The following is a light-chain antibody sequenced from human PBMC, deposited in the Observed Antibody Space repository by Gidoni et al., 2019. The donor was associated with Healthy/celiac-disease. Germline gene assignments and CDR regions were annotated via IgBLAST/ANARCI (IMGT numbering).Light chain of an antibody. J-gene: IGKJ1*01. CDR1: QSISSY. CDR2: DAS. CDR3: QQSYSTLGWT. Sequence: DIQMTQSPSTLSASVGDRVTITCRASQSISSYLNWYQQKPGKAPKLLIYDASSLQSGVPSRFSGSGSGTEFTLTISSLQPEDFATYYCQQSYSTLGWTFGQGTKVEIK. V-gene: IGKV1-39*01.